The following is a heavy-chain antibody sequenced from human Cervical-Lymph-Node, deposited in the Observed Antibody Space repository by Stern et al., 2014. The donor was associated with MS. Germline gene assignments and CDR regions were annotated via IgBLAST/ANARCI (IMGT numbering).Heavy chain of an antibody. Sequence: QVQLVESGPGLVKPSETLSLTCTVSGGSISTYYWSWIRRPPGKGLEWIGYIHYSGSTNYIPSLKSRVTMSVDTSKNQFSLKLHSVTAADTAVYYCATNSQGSSEPFDYWGQGTLVTVSS. D-gene: IGHD1-26*01. V-gene: IGHV4-59*01. CDR1: GGSISTYY. J-gene: IGHJ4*02. CDR3: ATNSQGSSEPFDY. CDR2: IHYSGST.